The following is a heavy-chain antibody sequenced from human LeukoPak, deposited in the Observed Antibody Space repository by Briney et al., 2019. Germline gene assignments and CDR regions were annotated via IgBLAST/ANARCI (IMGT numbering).Heavy chain of an antibody. CDR1: GFTFSSYA. CDR2: ISYDGSNK. Sequence: GGSLRLSCAASGFTFSSYAMHWVCQAPGKGLEWVAVISYDGSNKYYADSVKGRFTISRDNSKNTLYLQMNSLRAEDTAVYYCARAPGSGSYYFDYWGQGTLVTVSS. J-gene: IGHJ4*02. V-gene: IGHV3-30-3*01. CDR3: ARAPGSGSYYFDY. D-gene: IGHD1-26*01.